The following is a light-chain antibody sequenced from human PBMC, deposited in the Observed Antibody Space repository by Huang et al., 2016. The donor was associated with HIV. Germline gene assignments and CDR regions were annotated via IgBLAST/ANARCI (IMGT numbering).Light chain of an antibody. J-gene: IGKJ3*01. V-gene: IGKV3-11*01. Sequence: EILLTQSPATLSVSPGERATLSCRASQSVRNFLAWYQQRPGQPPRLLIYDASTRATGIPDRFSGSGSDTDFTLTINNLQPEDVAVYYCQQRSSWPPFTFGPGTKVDIK. CDR3: QQRSSWPPFT. CDR1: QSVRNF. CDR2: DAS.